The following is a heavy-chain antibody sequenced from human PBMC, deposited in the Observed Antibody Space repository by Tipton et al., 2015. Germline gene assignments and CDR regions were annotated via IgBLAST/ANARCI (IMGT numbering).Heavy chain of an antibody. V-gene: IGHV3-21*04. J-gene: IGHJ4*02. D-gene: IGHD3-10*01. CDR3: ARAVRGSGTFHFDH. Sequence: SLRLSCLVSGFTFSTYGLHWFRQAPGKGLEWVSSISRTSDDKFYSDSVKGRFSISRDNAKNSLYLTMDSLRFDDTATYYCARAVRGSGTFHFDHWGRGALVPAS. CDR2: ISRTSDDK. CDR1: GFTFSTYG.